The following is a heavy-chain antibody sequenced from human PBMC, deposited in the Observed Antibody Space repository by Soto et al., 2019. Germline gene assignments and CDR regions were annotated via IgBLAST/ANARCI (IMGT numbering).Heavy chain of an antibody. CDR2: ISSSGSTV. CDR3: VRYCSTTLCNGVATRTFDY. Sequence: GGSLRLSCAASRFTFSTYEMHWVRQAPGKGLEWVSYISSSGSTVYYADSVRGRFTISRDNTRNSLYLQMNSLRDEDTALYYCVRYCSTTLCNGVATRTFDYWGQGTLVTVSS. V-gene: IGHV3-48*03. J-gene: IGHJ4*02. CDR1: RFTFSTYE. D-gene: IGHD2-2*01.